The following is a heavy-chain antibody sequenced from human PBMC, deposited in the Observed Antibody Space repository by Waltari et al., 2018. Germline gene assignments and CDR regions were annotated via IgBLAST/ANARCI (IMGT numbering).Heavy chain of an antibody. J-gene: IGHJ4*02. CDR3: ARPSSRGHSGYDSGDMEY. CDR1: GYTFSNFC. CDR2: ISGYNGNT. D-gene: IGHD5-12*01. V-gene: IGHV1-18*01. Sequence: QIQLVQSGPEVTKPGASVTVSCKASGYTFSNFCIRWLRQARGQGLEWMGWISGYNGNTLYAKKVRDRLTMTTDTSATTAYMELSSLRSDDTAVYYCARPSSRGHSGYDSGDMEYWGQGTLVSVSS.